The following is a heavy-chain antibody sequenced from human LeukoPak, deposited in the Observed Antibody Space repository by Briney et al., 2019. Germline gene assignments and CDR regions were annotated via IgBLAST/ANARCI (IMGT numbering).Heavy chain of an antibody. CDR2: IYTSGST. D-gene: IGHD2-2*02. CDR1: GGSISSYY. V-gene: IGHV4-4*07. Sequence: SETLSLTCTVSGGSISSYYWSWIRQPAGKGLEWIGRIYTSGSTNYNPSLKSRVTMSVDTSKNQFSLKLSSVTAADTAVYYCARGYIVVVPAAIILWRGNWFDPWGQGTLVTVSS. J-gene: IGHJ5*02. CDR3: ARGYIVVVPAAIILWRGNWFDP.